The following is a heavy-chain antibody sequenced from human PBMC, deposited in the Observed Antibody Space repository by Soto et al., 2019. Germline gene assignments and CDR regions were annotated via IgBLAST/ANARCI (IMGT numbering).Heavy chain of an antibody. CDR1: GGSISSSSYY. CDR2: IYYSGST. V-gene: IGHV4-39*01. Sequence: SETLYLTCTVSGGSISSSSYYWGWIRQPPGKGLEWIESIYYSGSTYYNPSLKSRVTISVDTSKNQFSLKLSSVTAADTAVYYCASPRSYYYYGMDVWGQGTTVTVSS. J-gene: IGHJ6*02. CDR3: ASPRSYYYYGMDV.